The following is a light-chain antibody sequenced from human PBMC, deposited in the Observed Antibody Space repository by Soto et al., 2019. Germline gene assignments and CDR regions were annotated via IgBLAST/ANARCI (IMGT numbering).Light chain of an antibody. CDR3: MQTTHLPHT. CDR2: KVS. J-gene: IGKJ2*01. Sequence: DVVMTQTPLSSPVTLGQPASISCSSSQSLVYSDGNTYLSWHQQRPGQPPRLLIYKVSNRFSGVPDRFSGSGAGTDFTLTISRVEAEDVAIYSCMQTTHLPHTFGQGTKLEIK. V-gene: IGKV2-24*01. CDR1: QSLVYSDGNTY.